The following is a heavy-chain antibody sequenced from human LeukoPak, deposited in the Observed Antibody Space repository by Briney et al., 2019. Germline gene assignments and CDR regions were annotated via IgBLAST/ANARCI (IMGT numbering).Heavy chain of an antibody. CDR1: GFTFSSYW. V-gene: IGHV3-7*01. Sequence: PGGSLRLSCAASGFTFSSYWMSWVRQAPGKGLEWVANIKQDGSEKYYVDSVKGRFTLSRDNAKNSLYLQMNSLRAEDTAVYYCAREPGIAVAGTGGIDYWGQGTLVTVSS. D-gene: IGHD6-19*01. J-gene: IGHJ4*02. CDR3: AREPGIAVAGTGGIDY. CDR2: IKQDGSEK.